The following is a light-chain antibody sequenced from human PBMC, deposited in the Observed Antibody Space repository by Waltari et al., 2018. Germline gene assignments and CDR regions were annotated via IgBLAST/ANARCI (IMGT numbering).Light chain of an antibody. CDR3: QNHERLPAT. CDR2: QAS. CDR1: QSVCRF. J-gene: IGKJ1*01. Sequence: ELVLTQSPGTLSLSPGERATLACRASQSVCRFLAWYQQKPGQAPRLLIYQASNRATGIPDRFSGSGSGTDFSLTISRLEPEDVAVYYCQNHERLPATFGQGTKVEI. V-gene: IGKV3-20*01.